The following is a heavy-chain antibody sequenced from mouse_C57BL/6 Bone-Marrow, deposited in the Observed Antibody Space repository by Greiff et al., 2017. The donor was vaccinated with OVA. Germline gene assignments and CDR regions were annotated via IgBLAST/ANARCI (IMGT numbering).Heavy chain of an antibody. CDR3: TRLYYYGSSLYAMDY. D-gene: IGHD1-1*01. V-gene: IGHV14-4*01. J-gene: IGHJ4*01. Sequence: EVQLQESGAELVRPGASVKLSCTASGFNIKDDYMHWVKQRPEQGLEWIGWIDPENGDTEYASKFQGKATITADTSSNTAYLQLSSLTSEDTALYYCTRLYYYGSSLYAMDYWGQGTSVTVSS. CDR1: GFNIKDDY. CDR2: IDPENGDT.